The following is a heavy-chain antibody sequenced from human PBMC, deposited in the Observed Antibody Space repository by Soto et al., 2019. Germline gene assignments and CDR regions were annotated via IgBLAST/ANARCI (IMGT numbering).Heavy chain of an antibody. Sequence: ASVKVSCKASGFTIRSYGITWVRQAPGQGLEWMGWINPKSGGTSTAQKFQGWVTMTTDTSISTASMELTRLTSDDTAIYYCARGDSTDCSNGVCSFFYNHDMDVWGQGTTVTVSS. J-gene: IGHJ6*02. CDR3: ARGDSTDCSNGVCSFFYNHDMDV. CDR2: INPKSGGT. CDR1: GFTIRSYG. V-gene: IGHV1-2*04. D-gene: IGHD2-8*01.